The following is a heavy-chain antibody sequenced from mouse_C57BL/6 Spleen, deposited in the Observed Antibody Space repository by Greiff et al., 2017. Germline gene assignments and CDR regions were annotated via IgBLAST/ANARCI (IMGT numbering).Heavy chain of an antibody. CDR3: ARGTGSNPGPLFAY. J-gene: IGHJ3*01. D-gene: IGHD2-5*01. CDR2: IYPGSGST. CDR1: GYTFTSYW. Sequence: QLQQSGAELVKPGASVKMSCKASGYTFTSYWITWVKQRPGQGLEWIGDIYPGSGSTNYNEKFKSKATLTVDTSSSTAYMQLSSLTSEDSAVYYCARGTGSNPGPLFAYWGQGTLVTVSA. V-gene: IGHV1-55*01.